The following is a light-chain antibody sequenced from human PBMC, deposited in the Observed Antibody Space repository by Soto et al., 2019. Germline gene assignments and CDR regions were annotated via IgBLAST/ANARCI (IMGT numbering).Light chain of an antibody. V-gene: IGKV1-9*01. CDR3: QQFNSYPIT. J-gene: IGKJ5*01. Sequence: DIQLTQSPSFLSAYVGDRVTITCRASQDISSHLVWYQQKPGEAPQLLIFAASTLQSGVPSRFSGSGSETEFALTINGLQPEDFATYYWQQFNSYPITFGQGTRVDIK. CDR2: AAS. CDR1: QDISSH.